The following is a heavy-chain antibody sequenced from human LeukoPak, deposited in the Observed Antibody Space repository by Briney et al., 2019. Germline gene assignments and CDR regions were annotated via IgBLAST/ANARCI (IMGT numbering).Heavy chain of an antibody. CDR2: IKQDGSEK. Sequence: GRSLRLSCPASGFTFSSYWMSWVRQAPGKGLEWVANIKQDGSEKYYVDSVKGRFTISRDNAKNSLYLQMNSLRAEDTAVYYCARDGYFDLWGRGTLVTVSS. J-gene: IGHJ2*01. CDR1: GFTFSSYW. V-gene: IGHV3-7*01. CDR3: ARDGYFDL.